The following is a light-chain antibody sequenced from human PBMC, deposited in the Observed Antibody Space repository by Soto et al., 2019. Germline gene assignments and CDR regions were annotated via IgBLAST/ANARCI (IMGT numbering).Light chain of an antibody. V-gene: IGKV1-12*01. CDR3: QQANSFPLT. CDR2: GAS. CDR1: QGISGW. Sequence: DIQMTQSPSFVSASVGDRVTITCRASQGISGWLAWYQQRPGKAPELLIYGASSLQSGVPSRFSGSGSGTDFTLTISSLQPEDFATYYCQQANSFPLTVGQGTRLEIK. J-gene: IGKJ5*01.